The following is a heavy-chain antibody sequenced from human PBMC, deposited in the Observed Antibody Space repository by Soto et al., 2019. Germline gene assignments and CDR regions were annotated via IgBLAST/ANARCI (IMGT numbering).Heavy chain of an antibody. V-gene: IGHV1-2*02. Sequence: GASVKVSCKASGYTFTGYYMHWVRQAPGQGLEWMGWINPNSGGTNYAQKFQGRVTMTRDTSISTAYMELSRLRSDDTAVYYCARDRGDYDSSGYYSTPGYWGQGTLVTVSS. D-gene: IGHD3-22*01. CDR2: INPNSGGT. J-gene: IGHJ4*02. CDR1: GYTFTGYY. CDR3: ARDRGDYDSSGYYSTPGY.